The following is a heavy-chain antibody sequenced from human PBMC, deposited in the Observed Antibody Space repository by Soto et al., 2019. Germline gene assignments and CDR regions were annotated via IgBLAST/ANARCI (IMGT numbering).Heavy chain of an antibody. J-gene: IGHJ6*02. CDR2: ISSSSSYI. CDR1: GFTFSSYS. CDR3: ARDQVAVAGTNYYYYGMDV. Sequence: PGGSLRLSCAASGFTFSSYSMNWVRQAPGKGLEWVSSISSSSSYIYYADSVKGRFTISRDNAKNSLYLQMNSLRAEDTAVYYCARDQVAVAGTNYYYYGMDVWGQGITVTVSS. V-gene: IGHV3-21*01. D-gene: IGHD6-19*01.